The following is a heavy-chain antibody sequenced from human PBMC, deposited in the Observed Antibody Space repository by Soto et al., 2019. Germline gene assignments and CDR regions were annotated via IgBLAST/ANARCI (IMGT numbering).Heavy chain of an antibody. CDR2: ITYDGSNK. V-gene: IGHV3-30-3*01. D-gene: IGHD2-2*01. Sequence: QVQLVESGGGVVQPGRSLRLSCAASGFTFSSYAMHWVRQAPGKGLEWVAVITYDGSNKYYADSVKGRFTISRDNSRNTLYLLMNSLRAEDTDVYYCARGGKYQLLRNWFDPWGQGTLVTVSS. CDR3: ARGGKYQLLRNWFDP. J-gene: IGHJ5*02. CDR1: GFTFSSYA.